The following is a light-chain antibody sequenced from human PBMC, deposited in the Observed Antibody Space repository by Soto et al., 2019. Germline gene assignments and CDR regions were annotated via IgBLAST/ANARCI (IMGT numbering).Light chain of an antibody. J-gene: IGLJ1*01. CDR3: AAWDDSLSGGV. CDR2: SND. Sequence: QSVLTQPPAASGTPGQTVTISCSGSSFNIGFNYVYWYQQLPGMAPNLLIHSNDERPSGVPDRFSGSKSGTSASMAISGLRSEDEAEYYCAAWDDSLSGGVFGTGTKVTV. CDR1: SFNIGFNY. V-gene: IGLV1-47*02.